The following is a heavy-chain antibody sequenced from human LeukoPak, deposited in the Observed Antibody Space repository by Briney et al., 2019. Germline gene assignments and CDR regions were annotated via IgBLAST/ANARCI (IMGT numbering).Heavy chain of an antibody. J-gene: IGHJ4*02. CDR1: GFTFSNYA. V-gene: IGHV3-64*01. D-gene: IGHD5-12*01. CDR3: ASKWQYDY. Sequence: PGGSLRLSCVASGFTFSNYAMHWVRQAPGKGLEYVSAISSNGGTTYYANSVKGRFTISRDNSKNTLYLQMGSLRAEDMAVYYCASKWQYDYWGQGTLVTVSS. CDR2: ISSNGGTT.